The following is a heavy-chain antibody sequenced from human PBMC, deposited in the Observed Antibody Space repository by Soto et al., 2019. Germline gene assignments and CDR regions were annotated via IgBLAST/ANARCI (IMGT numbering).Heavy chain of an antibody. CDR2: IRGFSPYT. Sequence: PVGSRSHSWVSSEGPFRTYTRNWVRQAPARGLEWVSGIRGFSPYTFYAESVKGRFTISRDNAKNSLYLQMNSLGVEDTAVYYCARDRGYDAHDYYYNAMDVWGQATTVNVSS. D-gene: IGHD2-15*01. CDR3: ARDRGYDAHDYYYNAMDV. J-gene: IGHJ6*02. CDR1: EGPFRTYT. V-gene: IGHV3-21*01.